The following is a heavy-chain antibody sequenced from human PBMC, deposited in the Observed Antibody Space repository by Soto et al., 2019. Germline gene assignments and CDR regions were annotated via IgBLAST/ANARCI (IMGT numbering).Heavy chain of an antibody. V-gene: IGHV1-3*01. Sequence: ASVKVSCKASGYSFATYFVHWVRQAPGQRLEWMGCINAGNGKTKYLQKFQGRVTITRETSASTAYMELRSLRCECTSVYYCARDFLWLRGYYYSCCMVVG. D-gene: IGHD5-18*01. CDR2: INAGNGKT. CDR3: ARDFLWLRGYYYSCCMVV. CDR1: GYSFATYF. J-gene: IGHJ6*01.